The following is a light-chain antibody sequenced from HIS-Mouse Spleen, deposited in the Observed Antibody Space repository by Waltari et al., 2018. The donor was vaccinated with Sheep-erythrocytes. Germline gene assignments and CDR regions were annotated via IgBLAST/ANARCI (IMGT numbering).Light chain of an antibody. CDR1: NIGSQS. CDR3: QVWDSSSDHVV. V-gene: IGLV3-21*02. CDR2: DDS. Sequence: SYVLTPPPSVSVAPGQTARITCGGTNIGSQSVHWYQQKPGQAPVLVVYDDSDRPSGIPERFSGSNSGNTATLTISRVEAGDEADYYCQVWDSSSDHVVFGGGTKLTVL. J-gene: IGLJ2*01.